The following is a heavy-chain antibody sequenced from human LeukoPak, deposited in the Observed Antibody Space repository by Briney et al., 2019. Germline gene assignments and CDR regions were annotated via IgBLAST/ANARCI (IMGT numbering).Heavy chain of an antibody. D-gene: IGHD5-18*01. CDR1: GFTVSINY. CDR3: ARVDTSMGGKYYYYYGMDV. Sequence: PGGSLRLSCAASGFTVSINYMSWVRQAPGKGLEWVSVIYSGGSIYYADSMKGRFTISRDNSKNTVFLQMNSLRAEDTAVYYCARVDTSMGGKYYYYYGMDVWGQGTTVTVSS. V-gene: IGHV3-66*01. J-gene: IGHJ6*02. CDR2: IYSGGSI.